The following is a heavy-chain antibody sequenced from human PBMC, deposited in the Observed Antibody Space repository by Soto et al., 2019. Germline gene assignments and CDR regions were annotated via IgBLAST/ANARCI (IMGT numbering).Heavy chain of an antibody. Sequence: GASVKVSCKASGYTFTSYYMHWVRQAPGQGLEWMGIINPSGGSTSYAQKFQGRVTMTRDTSTSTVYMELSSLRSEDTAVYYCARDMVVPAADYYYGMDVWGQGTTVTVSS. V-gene: IGHV1-46*01. CDR2: INPSGGST. D-gene: IGHD2-2*01. CDR3: ARDMVVPAADYYYGMDV. CDR1: GYTFTSYY. J-gene: IGHJ6*02.